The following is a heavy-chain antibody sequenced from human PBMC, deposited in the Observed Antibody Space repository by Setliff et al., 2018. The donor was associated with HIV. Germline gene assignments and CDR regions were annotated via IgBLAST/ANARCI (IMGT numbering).Heavy chain of an antibody. Sequence: GGSLRLSCTASGFSFSSYGMTWVRQAPGKGLEWVSGINWNGGGTGYADSVKGRFTISRDNTKNSLYLQMNSLRAEDTAVYYCAKGRYSSGANYYYYYMDVWGKGTTVTVSS. CDR1: GFSFSSYG. CDR3: AKGRYSSGANYYYYYMDV. D-gene: IGHD6-19*01. V-gene: IGHV3-20*04. J-gene: IGHJ6*03. CDR2: INWNGGGT.